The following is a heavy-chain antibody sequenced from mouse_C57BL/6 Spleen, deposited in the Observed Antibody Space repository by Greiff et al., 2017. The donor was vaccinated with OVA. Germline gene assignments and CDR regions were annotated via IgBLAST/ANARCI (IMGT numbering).Heavy chain of an antibody. CDR3: AREVAQATGFDY. CDR1: GYSITSGYY. V-gene: IGHV3-6*01. D-gene: IGHD3-2*02. CDR2: ISYDGSN. J-gene: IGHJ2*01. Sequence: DVQLQESGPDLVKPSQSLSLTCSVTGYSITSGYYWNWIRQFPGNKLEWMGYISYDGSNNYNPSLKNRISITRDTSKNQFFLKLNSVTTEDTATYYCAREVAQATGFDYWGQGTTLTVSS.